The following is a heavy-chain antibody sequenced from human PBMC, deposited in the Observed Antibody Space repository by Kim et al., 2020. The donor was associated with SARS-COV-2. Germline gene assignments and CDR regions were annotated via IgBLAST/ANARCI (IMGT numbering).Heavy chain of an antibody. Sequence: SETLSLTCAVSGGSISSSNWWSWVRQPPGKGLEWIGEIYHSGSTNYNPSLKSRVTISVDKSKNQFSLKLSSVTAADTAVYYCARRSGYSYGYAWASYDYWGQGTLVTVSS. CDR1: GGSISSSNW. CDR2: IYHSGST. J-gene: IGHJ4*02. V-gene: IGHV4-4*02. D-gene: IGHD5-18*01. CDR3: ARRSGYSYGYAWASYDY.